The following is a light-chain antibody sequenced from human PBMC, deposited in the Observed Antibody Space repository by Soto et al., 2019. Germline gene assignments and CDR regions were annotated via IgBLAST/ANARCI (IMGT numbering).Light chain of an antibody. J-gene: IGKJ2*01. Sequence: DIPMTQSPSSLSASVGDRVTITCQASQDISNYLNWYQQKPGKAPKLLIYDASNLETVVPSRFSGSGSGTDFTFTISSLQPEDIATYYCQQYDNLPRYTFGQGTKLEIK. CDR3: QQYDNLPRYT. V-gene: IGKV1-33*01. CDR2: DAS. CDR1: QDISNY.